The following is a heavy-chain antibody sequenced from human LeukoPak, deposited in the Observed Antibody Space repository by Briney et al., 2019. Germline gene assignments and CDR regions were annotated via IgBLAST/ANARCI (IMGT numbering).Heavy chain of an antibody. Sequence: GGSLRLSCAASGFTFSSYGMHWVRQAPGKGLEWVAVIWYDGSNKYYADSVKGRFTISRDNSKNTLYLQMNSLRAEDTAVYYCASQLWFGEYVYDYWGQGTLVTVSS. CDR1: GFTFSSYG. J-gene: IGHJ4*02. D-gene: IGHD3-10*01. V-gene: IGHV3-33*01. CDR2: IWYDGSNK. CDR3: ASQLWFGEYVYDY.